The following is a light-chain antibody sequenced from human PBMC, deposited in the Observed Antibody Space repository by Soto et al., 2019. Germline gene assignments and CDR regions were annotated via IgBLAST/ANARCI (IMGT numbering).Light chain of an antibody. CDR1: SSDVGGYNY. J-gene: IGLJ2*01. Sequence: QSALTQPRSVXXXPGQSVTISCTGTSSDVGGYNYVSWYQQHPGKAPKLMIYDVSKRPSGVPDRFSGSKSGNTASLTISGLQAEDEADYYCCSYAGSYTGVFGGGTKLTVL. CDR3: CSYAGSYTGV. CDR2: DVS. V-gene: IGLV2-11*01.